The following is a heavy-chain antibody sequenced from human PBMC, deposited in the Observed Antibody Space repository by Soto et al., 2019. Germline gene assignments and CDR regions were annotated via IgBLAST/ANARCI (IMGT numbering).Heavy chain of an antibody. CDR3: ARGKKRSQLLWRYYYGMDV. CDR1: GYTFTGYY. Sequence: ASVKVSCKASGYTFTGYYMHWVRQAPGQGLEWMVWINPNSGGTNYAQKCQGRVTMTTDTSASTAYMELRSLRSDDTAVYYCARGKKRSQLLWRYYYGMDVWGQGTTVTVSS. D-gene: IGHD2-2*01. V-gene: IGHV1-2*02. J-gene: IGHJ6*02. CDR2: INPNSGGT.